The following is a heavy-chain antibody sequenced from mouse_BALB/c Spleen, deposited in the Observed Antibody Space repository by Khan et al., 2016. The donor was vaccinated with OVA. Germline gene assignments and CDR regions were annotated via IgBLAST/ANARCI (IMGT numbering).Heavy chain of an antibody. J-gene: IGHJ1*01. D-gene: IGHD2-1*01. V-gene: IGHV2-9*02. CDR3: ARNYDNYVEYFDV. CDR1: GFSLTSYG. Sequence: QVQLKESGPGLVAPSQSLSITCTVSGFSLTSYGVHWVRQTPGKGLEWLGVIWAGGSPNYNSALMSRLSISKDNSKRQVFFKMNSLQTDDTAMYYCARNYDNYVEYFDVWGAGTTVTVSS. CDR2: IWAGGSP.